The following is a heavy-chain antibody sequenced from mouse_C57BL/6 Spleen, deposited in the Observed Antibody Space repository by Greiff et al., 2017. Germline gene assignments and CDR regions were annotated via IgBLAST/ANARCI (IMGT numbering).Heavy chain of an antibody. Sequence: EVQLQQSGPVLVKPGASVKMSCKASGYTFTDYYMNWVKQSHGKSLEWIGVINPYNGGPSYNQKFKGKATLTVDKSSSTAYMELNSLTSEDSAVYYCSNYYGSCLYFDYWGQGTTLTVAS. CDR1: GYTFTDYY. CDR3: SNYYGSCLYFDY. J-gene: IGHJ2*01. D-gene: IGHD1-1*01. CDR2: INPYNGGP. V-gene: IGHV1-19*01.